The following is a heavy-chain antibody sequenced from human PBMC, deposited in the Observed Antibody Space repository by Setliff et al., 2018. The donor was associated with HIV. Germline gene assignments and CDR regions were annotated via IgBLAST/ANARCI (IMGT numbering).Heavy chain of an antibody. CDR2: IYTSGST. J-gene: IGHJ4*02. D-gene: IGHD1-1*01. CDR3: ARRYHDASGFYNS. V-gene: IGHV4-4*08. Sequence: PSETLSLTCTVSGGSISSYYWSWIRQPPGKGLEWIGYIYTSGSTNYNPSLKSRVTISLDTSKNHFSLKLSSVAAADTAVYYCARRYHDASGFYNSWGQGVLVTVSS. CDR1: GGSISSYY.